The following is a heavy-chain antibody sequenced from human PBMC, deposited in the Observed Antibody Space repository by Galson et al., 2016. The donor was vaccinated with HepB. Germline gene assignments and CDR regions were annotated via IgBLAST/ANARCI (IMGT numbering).Heavy chain of an antibody. V-gene: IGHV3-7*01. D-gene: IGHD5-12*01. CDR3: VRDPYGGYGS. Sequence: SLRLSCAASGFTFSSDYMLWARQAPGKGLEWVANINRDGSTKNYADSVRGRFTITRDNAQNTLYLQINRLRVEDTAVYYCVRDPYGGYGSWGQGTLVTVSS. J-gene: IGHJ5*02. CDR1: GFTFSSDY. CDR2: INRDGSTK.